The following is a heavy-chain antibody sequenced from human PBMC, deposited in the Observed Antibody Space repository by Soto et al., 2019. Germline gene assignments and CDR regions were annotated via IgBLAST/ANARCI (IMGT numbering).Heavy chain of an antibody. V-gene: IGHV3-23*01. D-gene: IGHD3-22*01. CDR2: ISGSGDNT. Sequence: LRLSCAASGFTFSSYVMSWVRQAPGKGLEWVSGISGSGDNTYYADSVKGRFTISRDNSKNTLFLQMNSLRAEDTALYFCAKEMGDYYDSSGSWFDPWGQGTLVTVSS. CDR3: AKEMGDYYDSSGSWFDP. CDR1: GFTFSSYV. J-gene: IGHJ5*02.